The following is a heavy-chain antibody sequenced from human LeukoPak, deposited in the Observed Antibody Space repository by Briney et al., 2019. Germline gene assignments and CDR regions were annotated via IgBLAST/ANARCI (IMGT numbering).Heavy chain of an antibody. Sequence: KPSETLSLTCAVYGGSFSRYYWSWIRQSPGKGLAWIAEIDHRGDTNYNPSVKSRVTISVDTSKNQFSLKMRSLSAADTALYYCARGATISETGYFDFWGQGTLVTVSS. V-gene: IGHV4-34*01. D-gene: IGHD5-24*01. J-gene: IGHJ4*03. CDR1: GGSFSRYY. CDR2: IDHRGDT. CDR3: ARGATISETGYFDF.